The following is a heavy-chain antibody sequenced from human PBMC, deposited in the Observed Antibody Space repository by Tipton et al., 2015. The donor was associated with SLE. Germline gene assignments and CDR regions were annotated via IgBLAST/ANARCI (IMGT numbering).Heavy chain of an antibody. CDR1: GGSFSGYY. CDR2: IYYSGST. D-gene: IGHD4-23*01. V-gene: IGHV4-34*01. J-gene: IGHJ3*02. CDR3: ARWTTVVTPGAFDI. Sequence: LRLSCAVYGGSFSGYYWSWIRQPPGKGLEWIGSIYYSGSTYYNPSLKSRVTISVDTSKNQFSLKLSSVTAADTAVYYCARWTTVVTPGAFDIWGQGTMVTVSS.